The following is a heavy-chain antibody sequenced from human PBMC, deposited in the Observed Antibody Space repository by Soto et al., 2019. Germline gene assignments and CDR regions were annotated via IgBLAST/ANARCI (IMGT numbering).Heavy chain of an antibody. J-gene: IGHJ4*02. V-gene: IGHV3-21*01. CDR2: ISNGGDYI. D-gene: IGHD3-3*02. Sequence: EVQVVESGGGPVKPGGSLRLSCTASGSPFSTYGMNWVRQAPGKGLEWISSISNGGDYIYYADSVQGRFTISRDNAKNSLYLQMNSLRAEDTAVYFCARDESAGSSIRYWGQGTRVTVSS. CDR1: GSPFSTYG. CDR3: ARDESAGSSIRY.